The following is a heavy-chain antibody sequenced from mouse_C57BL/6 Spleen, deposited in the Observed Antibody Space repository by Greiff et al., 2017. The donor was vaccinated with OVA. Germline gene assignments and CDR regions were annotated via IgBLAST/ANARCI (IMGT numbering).Heavy chain of an antibody. CDR2: IDPENGDT. CDR3: TTWWGY. D-gene: IGHD1-1*02. Sequence: VQLQQSGAELVRPGASVKLSCTASGFNIKDAYMHWVKQRPEQGLEWIGWIDPENGDTEYASKFQGKATITADTSSNTAYLQLSSLTSEDTAVYYCTTWWGYWGQGTTLTVSS. CDR1: GFNIKDAY. J-gene: IGHJ2*01. V-gene: IGHV14-4*01.